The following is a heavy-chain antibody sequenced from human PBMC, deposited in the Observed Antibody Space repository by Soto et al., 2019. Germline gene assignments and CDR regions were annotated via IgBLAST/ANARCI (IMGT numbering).Heavy chain of an antibody. CDR3: ARSHYTYGLLIDY. V-gene: IGHV4-39*01. D-gene: IGHD2-8*01. Sequence: PSETLSLTCSVSGDSITTNGYYWGWIRQHPGTGLQWIGNVYWTWSTFSHPSLTRRVFISVDTSKNEFSLRLTSVTAADTAVYYCARSHYTYGLLIDYWGPGTRVPVSS. CDR2: VYWTWST. J-gene: IGHJ4*02. CDR1: GDSITTNGYY.